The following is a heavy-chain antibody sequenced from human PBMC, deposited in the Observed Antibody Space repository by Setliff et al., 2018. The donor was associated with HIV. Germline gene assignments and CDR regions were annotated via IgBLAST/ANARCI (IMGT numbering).Heavy chain of an antibody. D-gene: IGHD5-18*01. V-gene: IGHV3-33*05. CDR1: GFSFSGYG. J-gene: IGHJ4*02. CDR3: ARGGYPRL. CDR2: IPYDGSYK. Sequence: GGSLRLSCAASGFSFSGYGLHWVRQAPGKGLEWVAFIPYDGSYKYYADSVKGRFTISRDNSRTTMYLQMNSLRAEDTAVYYCARGGYPRLWGQGTLVTVSS.